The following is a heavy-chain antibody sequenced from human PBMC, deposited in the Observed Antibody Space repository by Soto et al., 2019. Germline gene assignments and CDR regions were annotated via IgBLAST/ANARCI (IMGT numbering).Heavy chain of an antibody. J-gene: IGHJ4*02. CDR1: GDSISTFY. V-gene: IGHV4-59*01. CDR2: VYYTGST. Sequence: SETLSLTCTVSGDSISTFYWGWMRQSPGKGLEWIGYVYYTGSTNYNPSLKSRATISVDRSKNQFSLKLTSANAADTAVYYCARGRTVRNYADDSSDYFYFFDYWGQGTQVTVSS. CDR3: ARGRTVRNYADDSSDYFYFFDY. D-gene: IGHD3-22*01.